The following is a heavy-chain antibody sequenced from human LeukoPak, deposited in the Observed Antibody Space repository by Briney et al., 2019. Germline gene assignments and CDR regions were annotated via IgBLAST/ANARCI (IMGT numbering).Heavy chain of an antibody. D-gene: IGHD3-22*01. CDR1: GGTFSSYA. V-gene: IGHV1-69*13. J-gene: IGHJ4*02. Sequence: GASVKVSCKASGGTFSSYAISWVRQAPGQGLEWMGGIIPIFGTANYAQKFQGRVTTTADESTSTAYMELSSLRSEDTAVYYCARGDSSGYYGYWGQGTLVTVSS. CDR3: ARGDSSGYYGY. CDR2: IIPIFGTA.